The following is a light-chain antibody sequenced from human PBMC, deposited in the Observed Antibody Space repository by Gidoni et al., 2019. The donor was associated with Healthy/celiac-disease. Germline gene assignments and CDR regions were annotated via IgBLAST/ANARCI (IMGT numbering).Light chain of an antibody. V-gene: IGKV3-20*01. CDR1: QSVSSSY. Sequence: EIVLTQSPGTLSLSPGERATLSCRASQSVSSSYLAWYQQKPGQAPRLLIYGASSRATGIPDRFSGSGCGTDFTLTISRLEPEDFAVYYCQHQTFGQGTKVEIK. CDR2: GAS. CDR3: QHQT. J-gene: IGKJ1*01.